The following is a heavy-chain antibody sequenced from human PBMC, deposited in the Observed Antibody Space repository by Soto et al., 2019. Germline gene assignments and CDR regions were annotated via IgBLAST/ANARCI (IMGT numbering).Heavy chain of an antibody. CDR3: AHANYDFWSGYYTAFDY. V-gene: IGHV2-5*01. Sequence: ASGPTLVNPTQTLTLTCTFSGFSLSTSGVGVGWIRQPPGKALEWLALIYWNDDKRYSPSLKSRLTITKDTSKNQVVLTMTNMDPVDTATYYCAHANYDFWSGYYTAFDYWGQGTLVTVSS. J-gene: IGHJ4*02. D-gene: IGHD3-3*01. CDR2: IYWNDDK. CDR1: GFSLSTSGVG.